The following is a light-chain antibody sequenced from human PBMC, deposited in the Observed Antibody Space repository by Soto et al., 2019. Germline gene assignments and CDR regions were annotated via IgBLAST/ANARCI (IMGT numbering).Light chain of an antibody. CDR3: QSYDSSLSGSV. CDR2: GNT. CDR1: SSNIGAGYD. Sequence: QSVLTQPPSVSGAPGQRVTISFTGSSSNIGAGYDVHWYQQLPGTAPKLLIYGNTNRPSGVPDRFSGSKSGTSASLAISRLQAEDEADYFCQSYDSSLSGSVFGGGTKLTVL. J-gene: IGLJ3*02. V-gene: IGLV1-40*01.